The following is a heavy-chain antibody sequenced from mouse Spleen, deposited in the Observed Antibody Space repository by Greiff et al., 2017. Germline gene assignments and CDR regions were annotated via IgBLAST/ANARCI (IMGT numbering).Heavy chain of an antibody. Sequence: EVQLQQSGPELVKPGASVKISCKASGYTFTDYYMNWVKQSHGKSLEWIGDINPNNGGTSYNQKFKGKATLTVDKSSSTAYMELRSLTSEDSAVYYCAIYGSSGWYFDVWGAGTTVTVSS. CDR1: GYTFTDYY. CDR2: INPNNGGT. V-gene: IGHV1-26*01. CDR3: AIYGSSGWYFDV. J-gene: IGHJ1*01. D-gene: IGHD1-1*01.